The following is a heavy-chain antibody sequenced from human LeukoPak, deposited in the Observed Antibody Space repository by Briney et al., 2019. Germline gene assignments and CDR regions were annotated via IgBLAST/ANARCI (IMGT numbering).Heavy chain of an antibody. V-gene: IGHV4-30-2*01. CDR1: GGSISSGGYS. CDR2: IYHSGST. Sequence: SETLSLTCAVSGGSISSGGYSWSWIRQPPGTGLEWIGYIYHSGSTYYNPSLKSRVTISVDRSKNQFSLKLSSVTAADTAVYYCARGDYGSGSYVYYYYYYGMDVWGQGTTVTVSS. J-gene: IGHJ6*02. CDR3: ARGDYGSGSYVYYYYYYGMDV. D-gene: IGHD3-10*01.